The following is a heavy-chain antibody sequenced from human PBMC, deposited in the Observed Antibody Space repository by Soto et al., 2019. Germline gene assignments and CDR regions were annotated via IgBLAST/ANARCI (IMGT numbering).Heavy chain of an antibody. Sequence: GASVKVSCKASGYTFTGYYMHWVRQAPGQGLEWMGWINANSGSTNYAQKLQGRVTMTTDTSTSTAYMELRSLRSDDTAVYYCATDDSSRQIDAFDIWGQGTMVTVSS. CDR2: INANSGST. CDR3: ATDDSSRQIDAFDI. J-gene: IGHJ3*02. CDR1: GYTFTGYY. V-gene: IGHV1-18*04. D-gene: IGHD6-13*01.